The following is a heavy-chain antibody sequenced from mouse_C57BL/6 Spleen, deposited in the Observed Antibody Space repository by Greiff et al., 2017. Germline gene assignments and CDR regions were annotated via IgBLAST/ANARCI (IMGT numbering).Heavy chain of an antibody. Sequence: VQLQQSGPELVKPGASVKISCKASGYSFTDYYMNWVKQSHGKSLEWIGVINPNYGSTSYNQKFKGKATLTVDQSSSTAYMQLNSLPSEDSAVYYCAPFYDYAYFDVWGTGTTVTVSS. D-gene: IGHD2-4*01. J-gene: IGHJ1*03. V-gene: IGHV1-39*01. CDR1: GYSFTDYY. CDR2: INPNYGST. CDR3: APFYDYAYFDV.